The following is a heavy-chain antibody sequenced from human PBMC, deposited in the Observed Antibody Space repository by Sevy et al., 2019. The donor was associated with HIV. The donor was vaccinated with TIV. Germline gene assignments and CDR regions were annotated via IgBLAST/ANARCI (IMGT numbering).Heavy chain of an antibody. D-gene: IGHD2-15*01. Sequence: ASVKVSCKVSGYRLIEVSMHWVRQAPGKGLEWMGHLDPEDGETNYAQNFQGRVTMTEDTSTDTAYMEVSSLRSEDTAVYYCAADRGEDYCSGNSCQRHYYYGLDVWGQGTTVTVSS. CDR1: GYRLIEVS. CDR3: AADRGEDYCSGNSCQRHYYYGLDV. J-gene: IGHJ6*02. V-gene: IGHV1-24*01. CDR2: LDPEDGET.